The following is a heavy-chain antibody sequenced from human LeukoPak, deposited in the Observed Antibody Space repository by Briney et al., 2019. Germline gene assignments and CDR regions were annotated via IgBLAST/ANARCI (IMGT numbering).Heavy chain of an antibody. CDR2: IRYDGSNK. D-gene: IGHD6-6*01. Sequence: GGSLRLSCAASGFTFSSYGMHWVRQAPGKGLEWVAFIRYDGSNKYYADSVKGRFTISRDNSKNTLYLQMNSLRAEDTAVYYCARDMRGEQLVTERDYWGQGTLVTVSS. J-gene: IGHJ4*02. CDR1: GFTFSSYG. CDR3: ARDMRGEQLVTERDY. V-gene: IGHV3-30*02.